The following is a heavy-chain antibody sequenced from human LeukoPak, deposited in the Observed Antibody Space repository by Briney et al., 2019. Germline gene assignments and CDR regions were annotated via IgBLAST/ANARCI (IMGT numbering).Heavy chain of an antibody. Sequence: SETLALTCTVSGGSISSYYWSWVRQPPGKGLEWIGYIYYSGSTNYNPSLKSRVTISVDTSKNQFSLKLSSVTAADTAAYYCARQGGGFWYFDLWGRGTLVTVSS. CDR3: ARQGGGFWYFDL. V-gene: IGHV4-59*08. CDR1: GGSISSYY. D-gene: IGHD6-25*01. J-gene: IGHJ2*01. CDR2: IYYSGST.